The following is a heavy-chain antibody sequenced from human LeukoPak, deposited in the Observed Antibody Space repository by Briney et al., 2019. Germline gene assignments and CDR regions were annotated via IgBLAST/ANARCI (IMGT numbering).Heavy chain of an antibody. V-gene: IGHV3-11*01. CDR2: NSNSGTTI. CDR3: ARYYHNRGWNWLDP. Sequence: GGSLRLSCVASGFCFSDYYMTWIRRAPGKGLEWLSNNSNSGTTISYGDSVRGRFTISRDNVKNSLYLQMNSLRPEDTAVYYCARYYHNRGWNWLDPWGQGILVTVSS. J-gene: IGHJ5*02. D-gene: IGHD6-19*01. CDR1: GFCFSDYY.